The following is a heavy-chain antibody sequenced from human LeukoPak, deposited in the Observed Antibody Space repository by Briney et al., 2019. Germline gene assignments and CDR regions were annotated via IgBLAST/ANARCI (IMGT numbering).Heavy chain of an antibody. Sequence: SETLSLTCAVYGGSFSGYYWSWIRQPPGKGLEWIGEINHSGSTNYNPSLKSRVTILVDTSKNQFSLKLSSVTAADTAVYYCARGAPYYYGSGSYTRYFQHWGQGTLVTVSS. CDR1: GGSFSGYY. J-gene: IGHJ1*01. CDR3: ARGAPYYYGSGSYTRYFQH. V-gene: IGHV4-34*01. CDR2: INHSGST. D-gene: IGHD3-10*01.